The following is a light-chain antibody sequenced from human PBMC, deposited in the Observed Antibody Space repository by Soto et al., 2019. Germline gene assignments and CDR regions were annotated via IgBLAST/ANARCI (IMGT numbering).Light chain of an antibody. J-gene: IGLJ1*01. V-gene: IGLV3-21*02. CDR3: QVWDYDTDHFV. CDR1: NIGSKS. Sequence: SYELTRAPSVSVAPGQTARIGCGGDNIGSKSVHWYQQRPGQAPVLVVYADSDRPSGIPERFSGSNPGNTATLTISRVEAGDEADYYCQVWDYDTDHFVFGPGTKLTVL. CDR2: ADS.